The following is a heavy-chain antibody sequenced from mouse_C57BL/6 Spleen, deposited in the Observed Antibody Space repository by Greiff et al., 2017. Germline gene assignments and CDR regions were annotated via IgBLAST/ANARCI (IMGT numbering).Heavy chain of an antibody. CDR3: ASDGYYVDYAMDY. CDR2: ISSGGSYT. D-gene: IGHD2-3*01. J-gene: IGHJ4*01. CDR1: GFTFSSYG. Sequence: EVQVVESGGDLVKPGGSLKLSCAASGFTFSSYGLSWVRQTPDKRLELVATISSGGSYTYYPDSVKGRFTISRDNAKNTLYLQMSSLKSEDTAMYYCASDGYYVDYAMDYWGQGTSVTVSS. V-gene: IGHV5-6*01.